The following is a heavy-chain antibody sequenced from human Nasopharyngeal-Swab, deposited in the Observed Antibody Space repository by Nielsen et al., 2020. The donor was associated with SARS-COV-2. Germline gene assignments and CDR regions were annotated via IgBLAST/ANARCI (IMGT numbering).Heavy chain of an antibody. D-gene: IGHD5-24*01. CDR2: VFYSGTT. CDR3: ARAGRVGDAYTGLDV. J-gene: IGHJ6*02. V-gene: IGHV4-59*01. CDR1: GGSISSYY. Sequence: SETLSLTCSVSGGSISSYYWSWIRQRPGKGLEWVGYVFYSGTTNYNPSLKSRVSISVDTSKNQFSLKLGSVTAADTAVYYCARAGRVGDAYTGLDVWGQGTTVTVSS.